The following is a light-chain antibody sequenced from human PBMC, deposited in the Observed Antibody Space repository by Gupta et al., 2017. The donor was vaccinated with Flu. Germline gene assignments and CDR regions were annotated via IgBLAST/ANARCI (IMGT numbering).Light chain of an antibody. CDR2: EVI. J-gene: IGLJ3*02. Sequence: QSALTQPAPASGSPGQSITISCTGTSSYVGGYYNVSWYHHHPGKAPKLMIYEVINRPSGVSNRFSGSKSGNTAPLTISGLQAEDEADYYCSSYTSSNSLEFGGGTKLTVL. CDR3: SSYTSSNSLE. CDR1: SSYVGGYYN. V-gene: IGLV2-14*01.